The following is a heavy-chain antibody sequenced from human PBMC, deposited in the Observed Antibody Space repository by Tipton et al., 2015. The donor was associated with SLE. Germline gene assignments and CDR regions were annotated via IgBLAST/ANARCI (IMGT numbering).Heavy chain of an antibody. CDR1: GGTISSSSYY. V-gene: IGHV4-39*07. CDR3: ARGNYYDSSGYDAFDI. D-gene: IGHD3-22*01. Sequence: TLSLTCTVSGGTISSSSYYWGWIRQPPGKGLEWIGSIYYSGSTYYNPSLKSRVTISVDTSKNQCSLKLSSVTAADTAVYYCARGNYYDSSGYDAFDIWGQGTMVTVSS. CDR2: IYYSGST. J-gene: IGHJ3*02.